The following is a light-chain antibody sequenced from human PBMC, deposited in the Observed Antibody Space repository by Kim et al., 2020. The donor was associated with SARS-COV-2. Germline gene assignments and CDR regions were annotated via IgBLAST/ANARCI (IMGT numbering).Light chain of an antibody. CDR3: QQYNNWPPVT. CDR1: QSVSSD. CDR2: GAS. V-gene: IGKV3-15*01. J-gene: IGKJ4*01. Sequence: SPGERVTLSCRASQSVSSDLAWYQHKPCQAPRLLFYGASTRATGIPARFSGSGSGTEFTLTISSLQSEDFAIYYCQQYNNWPPVTFGGGTKVDIK.